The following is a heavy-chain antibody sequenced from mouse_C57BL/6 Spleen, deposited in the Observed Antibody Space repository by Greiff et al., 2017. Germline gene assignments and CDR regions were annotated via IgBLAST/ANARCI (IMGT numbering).Heavy chain of an antibody. CDR1: GFTFSSYA. Sequence: EVQRVESGGGLVKPGGSLKLSCAASGFTFSSYAMSWVRQTPEKRLEWVATISDGGSYTYYPDNVKGRFTISRDNAKNHLYLQMSHLKSEDTAMYYCAREDGYDGAMDYWGQGTSVTVSS. CDR2: ISDGGSYT. J-gene: IGHJ4*01. CDR3: AREDGYDGAMDY. V-gene: IGHV5-4*01. D-gene: IGHD2-2*01.